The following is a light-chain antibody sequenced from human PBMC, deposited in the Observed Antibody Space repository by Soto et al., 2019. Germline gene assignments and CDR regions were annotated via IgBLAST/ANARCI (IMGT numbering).Light chain of an antibody. J-gene: IGKJ2*01. CDR3: QQSFHAPDT. Sequence: IVMTQSPDSLTVSLGERATINCKSSQSVLRTSNERINWYQQKPGQPPKLLIYWASTRESGVPDRFSGSGSGTDFTLTISNLQAEDVAVYYCQQSFHAPDTFGQGTKLEIK. V-gene: IGKV4-1*01. CDR2: WAS. CDR1: QSVLRTSNER.